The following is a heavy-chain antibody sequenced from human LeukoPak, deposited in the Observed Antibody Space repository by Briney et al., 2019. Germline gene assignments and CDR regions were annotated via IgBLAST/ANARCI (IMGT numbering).Heavy chain of an antibody. D-gene: IGHD3-10*01. J-gene: IGHJ4*02. CDR3: ARDEMYGSGSYAYFDY. V-gene: IGHV3-21*01. Sequence: GGSLRLSCAASGFTFTSYGMNWVRQAPGKGLEWVSSISNTGGYIYYADSVKGRFTISRDNARNSLYLQLNSLRAEDTAVYFCARDEMYGSGSYAYFDYWGQGTLVTVSS. CDR1: GFTFTSYG. CDR2: ISNTGGYI.